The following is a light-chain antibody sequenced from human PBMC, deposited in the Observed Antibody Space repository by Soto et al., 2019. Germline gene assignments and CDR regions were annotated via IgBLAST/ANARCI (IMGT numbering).Light chain of an antibody. CDR2: AAS. J-gene: IGKJ2*01. Sequence: DIQMTQSPPTLSASVGDRVTITCRASQGISSALAWYQQKPGKAPKLLIYAASSLQSGVPSRFSGSGSGTEFTLTISSLQPDDFATYYCQQYNSYPVTFGQGTKLEIK. CDR1: QGISSA. V-gene: IGKV1-5*01. CDR3: QQYNSYPVT.